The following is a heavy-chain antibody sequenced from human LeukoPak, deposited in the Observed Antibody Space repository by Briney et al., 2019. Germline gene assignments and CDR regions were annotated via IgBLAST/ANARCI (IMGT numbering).Heavy chain of an antibody. CDR3: ARLTSGYYPYYFDH. Sequence: PSQTLSLTCTVSGGSISSGDYYWSWIRQPPGKGLEWMGYVYYSGSTDYNPSLKSRVTILVDTSKNQFSLKLSSATAADTAVYYCARLTSGYYPYYFDHWGQETLVTVSS. D-gene: IGHD3-22*01. CDR1: GGSISSGDYY. J-gene: IGHJ4*02. V-gene: IGHV4-61*08. CDR2: VYYSGST.